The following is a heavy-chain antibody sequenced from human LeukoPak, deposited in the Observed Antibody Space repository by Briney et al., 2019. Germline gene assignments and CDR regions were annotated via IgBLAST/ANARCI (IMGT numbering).Heavy chain of an antibody. V-gene: IGHV1-2*02. Sequence: GASVKVSCKASGYTFTGYYMHWVRQAPGQGLEWMGWINPNSGGTNYAQKLQGRVTMTTDTSTSTAYMELRSLRSDDTAVYYCARDSSPYYYGSGSYYNDLDYWGQGTLVTVSS. CDR1: GYTFTGYY. CDR2: INPNSGGT. D-gene: IGHD3-10*01. J-gene: IGHJ4*02. CDR3: ARDSSPYYYGSGSYYNDLDY.